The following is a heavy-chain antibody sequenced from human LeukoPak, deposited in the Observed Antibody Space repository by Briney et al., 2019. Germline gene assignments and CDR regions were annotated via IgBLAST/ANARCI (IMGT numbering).Heavy chain of an antibody. Sequence: GGSLRLSCAASGFTVSSNYMSWVRQAPGKGLEWVSVIYSGGSTYYADSVKGRFTISRDNSKNTLYLQMNSLRAEDTAVYYCAVGITMVRGVDDYWGQGTLVTVSS. CDR2: IYSGGST. D-gene: IGHD3-10*01. V-gene: IGHV3-66*01. CDR1: GFTVSSNY. J-gene: IGHJ4*02. CDR3: AVGITMVRGVDDY.